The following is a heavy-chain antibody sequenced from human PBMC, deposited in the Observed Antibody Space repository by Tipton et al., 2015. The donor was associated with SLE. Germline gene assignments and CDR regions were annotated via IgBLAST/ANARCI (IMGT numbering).Heavy chain of an antibody. CDR1: GFTVSSNY. V-gene: IGHV3-66*01. J-gene: IGHJ4*02. Sequence: SLRLSCAASGFTVSSNYMSWVRQAPGKGLEWVSVIYSGGSTYYADSVKCRFTISRDNSKNTLYLQMNTLRTEDTALYYCATEGGSSSRAGYFDFWGQGTLVTVSS. CDR2: IYSGGST. CDR3: ATEGGSSSRAGYFDF. D-gene: IGHD6-6*01.